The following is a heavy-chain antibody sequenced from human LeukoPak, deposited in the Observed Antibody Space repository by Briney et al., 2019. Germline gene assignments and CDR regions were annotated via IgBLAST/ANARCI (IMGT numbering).Heavy chain of an antibody. CDR3: ARGGYYDILTGYYVTLYFDY. CDR1: GGSISSYY. D-gene: IGHD3-9*01. Sequence: PSETLSLTCTVSGGSISSYYWSWIRQPPGKGLEWIGYIYYSGSTNYNPSLKSRVTISVDTSKNQFSLKLSSVTAADTAVFYCARGGYYDILTGYYVTLYFDYWGQGTLVTVSS. J-gene: IGHJ4*02. V-gene: IGHV4-59*12. CDR2: IYYSGST.